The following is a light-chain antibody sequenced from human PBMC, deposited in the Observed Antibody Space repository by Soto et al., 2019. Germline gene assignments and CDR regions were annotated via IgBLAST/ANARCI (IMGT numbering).Light chain of an antibody. Sequence: DIQMTQSPSSLSASGGDRVTITCQASQDITNFLNWYQQKPGKAPKLLIYAASNLETGVPSRFSGGGSGADFTFTISSLQPEDVATYYCQQYDLLPWTFGQGTKVEIK. J-gene: IGKJ1*01. CDR3: QQYDLLPWT. CDR2: AAS. V-gene: IGKV1-33*01. CDR1: QDITNF.